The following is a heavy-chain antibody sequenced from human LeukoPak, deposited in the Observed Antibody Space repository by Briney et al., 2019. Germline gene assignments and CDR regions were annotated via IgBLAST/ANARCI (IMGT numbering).Heavy chain of an antibody. V-gene: IGHV3-48*04. D-gene: IGHD3-22*01. CDR3: ARADSSSWFDY. CDR1: GFTFSSYW. CDR2: ISSSGSST. J-gene: IGHJ4*02. Sequence: PGGSLRLSCAASGFTFSSYWMHWVRQAPGKGPEWISVISSSGSSTNYADSVRGRFTVSRDNAKNSLFLQMNRLRPEDSAVYYCARADSSSWFDYWGQGTLVTVSS.